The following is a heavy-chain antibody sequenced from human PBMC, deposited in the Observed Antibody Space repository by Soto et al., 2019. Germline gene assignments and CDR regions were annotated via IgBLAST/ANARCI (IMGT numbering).Heavy chain of an antibody. CDR1: GFTFSSYD. Sequence: HPGGSLRLSCAASGFTFSSYDMHWFRQAPGKGLEWVAVIWYDGSNKYFADSVKGRFTISRDNSKNTLYLQMNSLRAEDTAVYYCARIIAAAGFYYGMDVWGQGTTVTVSS. V-gene: IGHV3-33*01. D-gene: IGHD6-13*01. CDR2: IWYDGSNK. CDR3: ARIIAAAGFYYGMDV. J-gene: IGHJ6*02.